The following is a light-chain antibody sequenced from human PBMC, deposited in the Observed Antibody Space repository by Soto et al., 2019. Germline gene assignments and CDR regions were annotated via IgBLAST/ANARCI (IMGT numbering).Light chain of an antibody. CDR2: EVS. CDR1: SSDVGAFNY. Sequence: QSALTQPASVSGSPGQSITISCTGTSSDVGAFNYVSWYQQHPGKAPKLIIYEVSNRPSGVCNRFSGSKSANTASLTISGLQAEDEADYYCNSYASSSARVFGGGTKLTVL. V-gene: IGLV2-14*01. J-gene: IGLJ3*02. CDR3: NSYASSSARV.